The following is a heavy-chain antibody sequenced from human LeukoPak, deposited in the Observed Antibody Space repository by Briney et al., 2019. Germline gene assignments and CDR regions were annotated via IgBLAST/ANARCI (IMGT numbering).Heavy chain of an antibody. CDR1: GFTFSDYY. V-gene: IGHV3-11*04. J-gene: IGHJ1*01. CDR3: AKDFGYDSGTYATD. CDR2: ISSSGSTI. Sequence: GGSLRLSCAASGFTFSDYYMSWIRQAPGKGLEWVSYISSSGSTIYYADSVKGRFTISRDNAKNTLYLQMNSLRAEDTAVYYCAKDFGYDSGTYATDWGQGTLVTVSS. D-gene: IGHD3-10*01.